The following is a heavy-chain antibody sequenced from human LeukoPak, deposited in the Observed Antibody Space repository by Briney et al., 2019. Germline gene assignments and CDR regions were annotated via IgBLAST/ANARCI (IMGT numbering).Heavy chain of an antibody. CDR1: GGSISSSSYY. V-gene: IGHV4-39*01. Sequence: SETPSLTCTVSGGSISSSSYYWGWIRQPPGKGLEWIGSIYYSGSTYYNPSLKSRVTISVDTSKNQFSLKLSSVTAADTAVYYCARHPGYCSSTSCYDWFDPWGQGTLVTVSS. CDR2: IYYSGST. J-gene: IGHJ5*02. D-gene: IGHD2-2*01. CDR3: ARHPGYCSSTSCYDWFDP.